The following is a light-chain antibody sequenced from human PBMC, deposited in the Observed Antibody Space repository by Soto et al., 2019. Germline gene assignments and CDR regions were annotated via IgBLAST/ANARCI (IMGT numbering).Light chain of an antibody. CDR2: LGS. CDR1: QSLLHSNGYNY. CDR3: KQALRTPFT. Sequence: DIVMTQSPLSLPVTPGEPASISCRSSQSLLHSNGYNYLDWYLQKPGQSPQLLIYLGSNRASGVPDRFSGSGAGTDFTLNISSVEAEDVGIYYCKQALRTPFTFGQGTQLEIK. J-gene: IGKJ5*01. V-gene: IGKV2-28*01.